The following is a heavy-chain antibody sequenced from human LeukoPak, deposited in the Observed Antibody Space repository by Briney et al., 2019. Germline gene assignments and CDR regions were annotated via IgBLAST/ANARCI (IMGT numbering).Heavy chain of an antibody. V-gene: IGHV1-18*01. CDR1: GYTFPSYG. D-gene: IGHD3-22*01. CDR2: ISAYNGNT. J-gene: IGHJ6*02. Sequence: ASVKVSCKASGYTFPSYGISWVRQAPGQGLEWMGWISAYNGNTNYAQKLQGRVTMTTDTSTSTAYMELRSLRSDDTAVYYCARGTYYYDSSGYSGYYGMDVWGQGTTVTVSS. CDR3: ARGTYYYDSSGYSGYYGMDV.